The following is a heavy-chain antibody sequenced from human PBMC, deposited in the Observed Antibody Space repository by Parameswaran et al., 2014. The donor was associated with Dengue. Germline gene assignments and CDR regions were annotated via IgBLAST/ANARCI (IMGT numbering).Heavy chain of an antibody. CDR2: INAGNGNT. J-gene: IGHJ4*02. CDR3: ARERPGRGPPSGWYDY. D-gene: IGHD6-19*01. V-gene: IGHV1-3*01. Sequence: WVRQAPGQRLEWMGWINAGNGNTKSSQKFQGRVTISRDTSASTVYMELSSLRSEDMAVYYCARERPGRGPPSGWYDYWGQGSLVTVSS.